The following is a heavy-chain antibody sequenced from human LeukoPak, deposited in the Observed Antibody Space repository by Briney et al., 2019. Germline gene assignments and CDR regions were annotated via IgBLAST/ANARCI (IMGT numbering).Heavy chain of an antibody. Sequence: GRSLRLSCAASGFTFSSYAMHWVRQAPGKGLEWVAVISYDGSNKYYADSVKGRFTISRDNSKNTLYLQMNSLRAEDTAVYYCARDELEYTHYYYYGMDVWGQGTTVTVSS. CDR3: ARDELEYTHYYYYGMDV. D-gene: IGHD1-1*01. CDR2: ISYDGSNK. V-gene: IGHV3-30-3*01. J-gene: IGHJ6*02. CDR1: GFTFSSYA.